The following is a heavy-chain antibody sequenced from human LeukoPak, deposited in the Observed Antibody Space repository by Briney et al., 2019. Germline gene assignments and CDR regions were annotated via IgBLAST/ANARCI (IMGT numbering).Heavy chain of an antibody. V-gene: IGHV3-30*04. Sequence: GGSLRLSCAASGFTFSSYAMHWVRQAPGKGLEWVAVISYDGSNKYYADSVKGRFTISRDNSKNTLYLQMNSLRAEDTAVYYCARDSGRRYDYVWGSYRSSLDYWGQGTLVTVSS. D-gene: IGHD3-16*02. J-gene: IGHJ4*02. CDR3: ARDSGRRYDYVWGSYRSSLDY. CDR1: GFTFSSYA. CDR2: ISYDGSNK.